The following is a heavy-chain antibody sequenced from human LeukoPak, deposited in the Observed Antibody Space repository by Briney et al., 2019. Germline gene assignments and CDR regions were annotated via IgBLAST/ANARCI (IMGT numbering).Heavy chain of an antibody. D-gene: IGHD6-13*01. J-gene: IGHJ4*02. V-gene: IGHV3-48*03. Sequence: PGGSLRLSCAVSGFTFISYEINWVRQAPGKGLEWVSHISSSGSTTYYADSVKGRFTISRDNAKNSLHLLMNSLRAEDTAVYYCARALPSSCYYFDYWGQGTLVTVSS. CDR2: ISSSGSTT. CDR3: ARALPSSCYYFDY. CDR1: GFTFISYE.